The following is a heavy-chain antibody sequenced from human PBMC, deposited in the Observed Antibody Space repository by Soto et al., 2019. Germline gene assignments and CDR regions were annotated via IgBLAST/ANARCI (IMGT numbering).Heavy chain of an antibody. D-gene: IGHD1-1*01. CDR2: ISGSGGSI. CDR3: VKGYWKGDV. Sequence: EVQLLESGGGLVQPGGSLRLSCAASGFTFSTYAMNGVRQATGNGLEWVSAISGSGGSIHYADSVKGRFTISRDNSTTTLYLQMNSLRDEDTAVYHCVKGYWKGDVWGQGTTVTVSS. CDR1: GFTFSTYA. V-gene: IGHV3-23*01. J-gene: IGHJ6*02.